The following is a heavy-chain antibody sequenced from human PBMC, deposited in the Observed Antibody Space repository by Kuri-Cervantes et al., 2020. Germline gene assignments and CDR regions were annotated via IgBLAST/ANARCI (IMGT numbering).Heavy chain of an antibody. J-gene: IGHJ4*02. CDR2: VSVNGDTT. V-gene: IGHV3-23*01. D-gene: IGHD2-15*01. Sequence: GESLKISCTASGFTFSSSALSWVRQAPGKGLEWVSAVSVNGDTTYYADSVRGRFTTSRDDSKNTLYLQMNSLRAEDTAVYYCARLVGYCSGGSCLPFDYWGQGTLVTVSS. CDR3: ARLVGYCSGGSCLPFDY. CDR1: GFTFSSSA.